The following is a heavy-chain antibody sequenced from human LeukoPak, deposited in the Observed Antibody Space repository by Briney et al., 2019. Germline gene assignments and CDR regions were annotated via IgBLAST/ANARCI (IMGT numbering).Heavy chain of an antibody. D-gene: IGHD1-26*01. CDR1: GFTFSSYS. J-gene: IGHJ3*02. Sequence: GGSLRLSCAASGFTFSSYSMNWVRQAPGKGLEWVSSISSGSSYIYYADSVKGRFTISRDNAKNSLYLQMNSLRAEDTAVYYCARDSARDLRYWDAFDIWGQGTMVTVSS. V-gene: IGHV3-21*01. CDR2: ISSGSSYI. CDR3: ARDSARDLRYWDAFDI.